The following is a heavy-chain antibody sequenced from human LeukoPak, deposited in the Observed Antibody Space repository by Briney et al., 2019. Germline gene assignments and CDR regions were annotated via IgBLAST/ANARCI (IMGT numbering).Heavy chain of an antibody. D-gene: IGHD3-10*01. CDR3: ATRRKKITMVRGVYYYYYYMDV. CDR1: GYTFSSYD. V-gene: IGHV1-8*03. J-gene: IGHJ6*03. CDR2: MNPNSGNR. Sequence: ASVKVSCKASGYTFSSYDINWVRQATGQGLEWMGWMNPNSGNRGHAQKCQGRGTITAYESTSTAYMELSSLRCEDTAVYYCATRRKKITMVRGVYYYYYYMDVWGKGTTVTISS.